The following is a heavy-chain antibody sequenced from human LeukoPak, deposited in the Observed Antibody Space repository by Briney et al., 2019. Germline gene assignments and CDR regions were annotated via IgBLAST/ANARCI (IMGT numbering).Heavy chain of an antibody. CDR3: ARVGLIYYFDY. J-gene: IGHJ4*02. CDR1: GGSISSGGYY. D-gene: IGHD3/OR15-3a*01. CDR2: IYYSGST. Sequence: SETLSLTCTVSGGSISSGGYYWSWIRQHPGKGLEWIGYIYYSGSTYYNPSLKSRVTISVDTSKNPSSLKLSSMTAADTAVYYCARVGLIYYFDYWGQGTLVTVSS. V-gene: IGHV4-31*03.